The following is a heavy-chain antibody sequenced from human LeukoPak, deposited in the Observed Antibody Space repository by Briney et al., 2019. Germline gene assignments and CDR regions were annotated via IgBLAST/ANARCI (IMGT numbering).Heavy chain of an antibody. D-gene: IGHD3-22*01. CDR3: ARGPLISSSGYSPNFDY. CDR1: GFTFSSYW. V-gene: IGHV3-74*01. CDR2: INSDGSST. Sequence: PGGSLRLSCAASGFTFSSYWMHWVRQAPGKGLVWVSRINSDGSSTSYADSVKGRFTISRDNAKNTLYLQMNSLRAEDTAVYYCARGPLISSSGYSPNFDYWGQGTLVTVSS. J-gene: IGHJ4*02.